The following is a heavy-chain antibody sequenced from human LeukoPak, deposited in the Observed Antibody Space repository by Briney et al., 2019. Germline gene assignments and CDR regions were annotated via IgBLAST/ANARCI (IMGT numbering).Heavy chain of an antibody. Sequence: NPSETLSLTCTVSGGSFSSTNYYWGWIRQPPGKGLEWIGSIYYNGRSTSNPSLKGRVTISGDTSKNQFSLNLISVTAADTAVYFCAGSPPVIGVAGFDYWGQGSLVTVSS. CDR3: AGSPPVIGVAGFDY. V-gene: IGHV4-39*01. CDR1: GGSFSSTNYY. J-gene: IGHJ4*02. D-gene: IGHD6-19*01. CDR2: IYYNGRS.